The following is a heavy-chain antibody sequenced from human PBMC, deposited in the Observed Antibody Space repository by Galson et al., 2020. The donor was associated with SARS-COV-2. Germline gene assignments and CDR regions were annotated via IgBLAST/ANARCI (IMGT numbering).Heavy chain of an antibody. CDR2: MYSGGST. CDR3: ARGLKLAPLTFDI. CDR1: GFTVSSNY. J-gene: IGHJ3*02. V-gene: IGHV3-53*01. Sequence: GESLKIYCAGSGFTVSSNYMHWVRQAPGKGLGWDSVMYSGGSTWYADSVEGRLTISRDNSKNTLYLQMNSLRAEDTAVYFGARGLKLAPLTFDIWGQGTLVTVSS.